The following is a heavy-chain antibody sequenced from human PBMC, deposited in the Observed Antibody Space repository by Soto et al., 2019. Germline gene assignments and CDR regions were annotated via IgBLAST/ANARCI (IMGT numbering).Heavy chain of an antibody. Sequence: QVQLVQSGAEVKKPGSSVKVSCKASGGTFSSYAISWVRQAPGQGLEWMGGLIPIFGTANYAQKFQGRVTISADKATSPSYMALSSLRSEDTAVYYCASSPGSREGAFDIWGQGTMVTVSS. J-gene: IGHJ3*02. V-gene: IGHV1-69*06. CDR2: LIPIFGTA. CDR3: ASSPGSREGAFDI. CDR1: GGTFSSYA. D-gene: IGHD6-25*01.